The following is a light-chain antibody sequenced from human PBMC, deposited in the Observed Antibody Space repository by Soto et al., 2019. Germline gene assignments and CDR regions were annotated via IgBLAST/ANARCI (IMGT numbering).Light chain of an antibody. V-gene: IGKV3-11*01. CDR1: QSVSRY. Sequence: IVLTISPATVSLYKGERATLSCRASQSVSRYLAWYQQKPGQAPRLLIYDASNRATGIPARFSGSGSGTDFTLTISSLEPEDFAVYYCQQLNTCPPITFGHGTRLEIK. CDR2: DAS. CDR3: QQLNTCPPIT. J-gene: IGKJ5*01.